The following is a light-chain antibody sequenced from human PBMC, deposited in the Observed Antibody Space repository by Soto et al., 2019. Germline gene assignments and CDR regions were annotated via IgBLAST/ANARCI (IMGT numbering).Light chain of an antibody. CDR1: QSIFNY. CDR2: AAS. Sequence: DIQMTQSPSSLSASVGDRVTITCRTSQSIFNYLNWYQQKPGKAPKLLIYAASSLQSGVPSRFSGSGSGTDFTLTISSLQPEDFATYYCQQSDSTPLTFGQGTKVEIK. CDR3: QQSDSTPLT. J-gene: IGKJ1*01. V-gene: IGKV1-39*01.